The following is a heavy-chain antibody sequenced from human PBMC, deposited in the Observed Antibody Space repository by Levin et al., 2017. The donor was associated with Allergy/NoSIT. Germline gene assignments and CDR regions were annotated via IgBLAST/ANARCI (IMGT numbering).Heavy chain of an antibody. J-gene: IGHJ4*02. CDR3: ARTRTYHDFWSTYRALDS. D-gene: IGHD3-3*01. V-gene: IGHV1-8*01. CDR2: MSPNSGNT. CDR1: GYTFTTYD. Sequence: GESLKISCKASGYTFTTYDINWVRQATGQGLEWMGWMSPNSGNTVYAQMFQGRVPMTRNTSISTAYMELSSLRSEDTAVYYCARTRTYHDFWSTYRALDSWGQGTLVTVSS.